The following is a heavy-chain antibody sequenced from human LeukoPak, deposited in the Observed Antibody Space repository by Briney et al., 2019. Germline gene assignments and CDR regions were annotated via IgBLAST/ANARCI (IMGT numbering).Heavy chain of an antibody. J-gene: IGHJ6*03. Sequence: TGGSLRLSCAASGFTFSSYGMHWVRQAPGKGLEWVAFIRYDGSNKYYADSVKGRFTISRDNSENTLYLQMISLRPDDTAVYYCADNKRGRNYYYYMDVWGKGTTVTVSS. V-gene: IGHV3-30*02. CDR1: GFTFSSYG. D-gene: IGHD2/OR15-2a*01. CDR2: IRYDGSNK. CDR3: ADNKRGRNYYYYMDV.